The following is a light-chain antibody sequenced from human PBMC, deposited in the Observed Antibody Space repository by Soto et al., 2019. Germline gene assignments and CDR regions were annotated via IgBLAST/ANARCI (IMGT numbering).Light chain of an antibody. J-gene: IGKJ4*01. V-gene: IGKV3-11*01. Sequence: EMVLTQSPATLSLSPGERATLSCRAGQSVSSYLAWYQQKPGQAPRLLIYDASNRATGIPARFSGSGSGTDFTLTISSLEPEDFAVYYCQQRSNRLTFGGGTKVDIK. CDR1: QSVSSY. CDR3: QQRSNRLT. CDR2: DAS.